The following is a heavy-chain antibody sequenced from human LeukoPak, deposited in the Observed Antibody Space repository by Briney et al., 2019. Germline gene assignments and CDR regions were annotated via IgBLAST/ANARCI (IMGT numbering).Heavy chain of an antibody. CDR1: GYTFTGYY. Sequence: GASVKVSCKASGYTFTGYYMHWVRQAPGQGLEWMGWINPNSGGTNYAQKLQGRVTMTTDTSTSTAYMELGSLRSDDTAVYYCARNVRGVIKSWFDPWGQGTLVTVSS. CDR2: INPNSGGT. J-gene: IGHJ5*02. CDR3: ARNVRGVIKSWFDP. V-gene: IGHV1-2*02. D-gene: IGHD3-10*01.